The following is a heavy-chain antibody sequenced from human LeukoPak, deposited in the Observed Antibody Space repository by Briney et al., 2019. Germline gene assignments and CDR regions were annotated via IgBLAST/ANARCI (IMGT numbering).Heavy chain of an antibody. V-gene: IGHV4-59*10. CDR3: ARAYSSRGGGGPYYFDY. CDR1: GGSFSAYY. CDR2: IYTSGST. J-gene: IGHJ4*02. D-gene: IGHD6-13*01. Sequence: SETLSLTCAVYGGSFSAYYWSWIRQPAGKGLEWIGRIYTSGSTNYNPSLKSRVTISVDTSKNQFSLKLSSVTAADTAVYYCARAYSSRGGGGPYYFDYWGQGTLVTVSS.